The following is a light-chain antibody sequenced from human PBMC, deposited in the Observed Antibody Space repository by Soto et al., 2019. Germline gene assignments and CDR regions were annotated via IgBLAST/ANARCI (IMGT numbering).Light chain of an antibody. CDR1: QSVLHRSKRKNY. CDR2: WAS. Sequence: DIVMTQSPDSLAVSLGERTTINCRSSQSVLHRSKRKNYLAWYQQKAGQPPKLLISWASTRESGVPDRFSGSGSGTDFTLPISSLQAEDVATYYCQQYYSGRTFGQGTKVEI. V-gene: IGKV4-1*01. J-gene: IGKJ1*01. CDR3: QQYYSGRT.